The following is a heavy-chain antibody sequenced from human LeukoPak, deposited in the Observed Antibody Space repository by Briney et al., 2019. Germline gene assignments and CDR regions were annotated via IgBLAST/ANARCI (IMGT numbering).Heavy chain of an antibody. CDR3: ARAIPGDFWSGYYRAYYYYMDV. J-gene: IGHJ6*03. Sequence: XRXPPGXXLXWXGEINHSXSTNYNPSLKSRVPISVDTSKNQFSLKLSSVTAADTAVYYCARAIPGDFWSGYYRAYYYYMDVWGKGTTVTVSS. CDR2: INHSXST. D-gene: IGHD3-3*01. V-gene: IGHV4-34*01.